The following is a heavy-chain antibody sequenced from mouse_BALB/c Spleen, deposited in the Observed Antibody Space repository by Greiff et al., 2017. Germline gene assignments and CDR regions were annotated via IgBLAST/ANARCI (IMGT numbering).Heavy chain of an antibody. J-gene: IGHJ4*01. Sequence: DVKLVESGGGLVQPGGSLKLSCAASGFTFSSYTMSWVRQTPEKRLEWVAYISNGGGSTYYPDTVKGRFTISRDNAKNTLYLQMSSLKSEDTAMYYCARRDYGNYLYAMDYGGQGTSVTVSS. CDR3: ARRDYGNYLYAMDY. CDR2: ISNGGGST. CDR1: GFTFSSYT. V-gene: IGHV5-12-2*01. D-gene: IGHD2-1*01.